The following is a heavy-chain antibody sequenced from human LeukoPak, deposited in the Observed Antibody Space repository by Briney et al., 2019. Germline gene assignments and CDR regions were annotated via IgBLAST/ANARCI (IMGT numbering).Heavy chain of an antibody. CDR1: GGSIRSYH. J-gene: IGHJ4*02. CDR3: ARHMAPLTISL. V-gene: IGHV4-59*08. Sequence: PSETLSLTCTVSGGSIRSYHWSWIRQPPGKRLEWIGYIYDSGSTNYNPSLKSRVTISVDTSKNQFSLKLSSVTAADTAVYYCARHMAPLTISLWGQGTLVTVSS. CDR2: IYDSGST. D-gene: IGHD5-12*01.